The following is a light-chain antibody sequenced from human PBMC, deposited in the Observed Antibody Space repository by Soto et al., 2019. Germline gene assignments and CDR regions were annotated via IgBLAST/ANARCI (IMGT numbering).Light chain of an antibody. V-gene: IGLV2-14*03. CDR3: CSYADGSIYF. CDR2: YVD. J-gene: IGLJ1*01. CDR1: SRDVGAYDY. Sequence: QSALTQPASVSGSPGQSITISCTGTSRDVGAYDYVSWYPQYPDKAPQLLIYYVDHRPSGVSSRFSGSKSGNTASLTISGLQAGDEGDYYCCSYADGSIYFFGTGTKVTVL.